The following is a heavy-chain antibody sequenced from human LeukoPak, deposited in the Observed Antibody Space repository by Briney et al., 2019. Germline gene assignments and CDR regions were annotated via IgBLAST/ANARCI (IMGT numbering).Heavy chain of an antibody. CDR3: ARFAAGGSYYYYMDV. Sequence: KPGGSLRLSCAASGFTSSSYTMNWVRQPPGKGLEWVSNIGTSSTTIYYADSVKGRFTISRDNAKNSLYLQMNSLRADNTAVYYCARFAAGGSYYYYMDVWGKGTTVTVSS. CDR2: IGTSSTTI. J-gene: IGHJ6*03. D-gene: IGHD6-25*01. CDR1: GFTSSSYT. V-gene: IGHV3-48*01.